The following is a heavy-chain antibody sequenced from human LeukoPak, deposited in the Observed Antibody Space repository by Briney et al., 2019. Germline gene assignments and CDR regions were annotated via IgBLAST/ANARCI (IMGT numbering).Heavy chain of an antibody. V-gene: IGHV3-7*01. CDR3: ARDWLAKIAVAGNFDP. Sequence: GGSLRLSCAASGFTFSSYWMSWVRQAPGKGLEWVANIKQDGSEKYYVDSVKGRFTISRDNAKNSLYLQMNSLRAEDTAAYYCARDWLAKIAVAGNFDPWGQGTLVTVSS. D-gene: IGHD6-19*01. CDR2: IKQDGSEK. CDR1: GFTFSSYW. J-gene: IGHJ5*02.